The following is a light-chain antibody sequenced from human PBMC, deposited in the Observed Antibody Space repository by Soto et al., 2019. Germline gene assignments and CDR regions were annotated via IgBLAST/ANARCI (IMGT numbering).Light chain of an antibody. CDR3: SSNAGSNNVV. CDR2: EVS. Sequence: QSALTQPPSASGSPGQSVTISCTGTSSDVGGYNYVSWYQQHPGKAPKLLIHEVSKRPSGVPDRFSGSKSGNTASLTVSGLQADDEADYYCSSNAGSNNVVFGTGTKLTVL. J-gene: IGLJ1*01. CDR1: SSDVGGYNY. V-gene: IGLV2-8*01.